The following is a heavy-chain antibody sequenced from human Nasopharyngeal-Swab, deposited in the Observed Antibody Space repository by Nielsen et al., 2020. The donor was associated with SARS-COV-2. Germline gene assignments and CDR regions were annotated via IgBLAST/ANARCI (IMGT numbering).Heavy chain of an antibody. CDR3: AKDLLAGDAFDI. V-gene: IGHV3-23*01. Sequence: WIRQPPGKGLEWVSSISGDDTSTFYADSVKGRFSISRDNSKNTVFLQMNSLRAGDTATYYCAKDLLAGDAFDIWGQGTMVTVSS. CDR2: ISGDDTST. J-gene: IGHJ3*02. D-gene: IGHD2-21*01.